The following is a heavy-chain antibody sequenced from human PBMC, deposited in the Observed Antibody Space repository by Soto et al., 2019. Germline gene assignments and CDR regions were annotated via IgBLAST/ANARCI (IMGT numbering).Heavy chain of an antibody. CDR2: ISAYNGNT. CDR1: GYTFTSYG. Sequence: ASVKVSCKASGYTFTSYGISWVRQAPGQGLEWMGWISAYNGNTNYAQKLQGRVTMTTDTSTSTAYMELRSLRSDDTAVYYCARLPLYCSSTSCPRVGGMDVWGQGTTVTVS. CDR3: ARLPLYCSSTSCPRVGGMDV. V-gene: IGHV1-18*01. J-gene: IGHJ6*02. D-gene: IGHD2-2*01.